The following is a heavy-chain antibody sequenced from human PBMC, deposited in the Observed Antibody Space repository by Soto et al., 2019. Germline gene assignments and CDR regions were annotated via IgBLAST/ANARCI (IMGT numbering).Heavy chain of an antibody. Sequence: SVKVSCTASGYTFTSYDINWVRQARGQRLEWIGWIVVGSGNTNYAQKFQERVTITRDMSTSTAYMELSSLRSEDTAVYYCAADSGLRGRHHSSGYTYYYYGMDVWGQGTTVTVSS. D-gene: IGHD6-19*01. V-gene: IGHV1-58*02. CDR2: IVVGSGNT. CDR3: AADSGLRGRHHSSGYTYYYYGMDV. CDR1: GYTFTSYD. J-gene: IGHJ6*02.